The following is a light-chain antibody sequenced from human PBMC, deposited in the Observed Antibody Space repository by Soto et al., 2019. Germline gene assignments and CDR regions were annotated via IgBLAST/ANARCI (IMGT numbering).Light chain of an antibody. V-gene: IGKV3-11*01. CDR3: QQRSNWPT. CDR1: QSVSNNY. J-gene: IGKJ5*01. Sequence: EFVLTQSPCTLSLSPRERATLSCRASQSVSNNYLAWYQQKPGQAPRLLIYDASNRATGIPARFSGSGSGTDFTLTISSLESEDFAIYYCQQRSNWPTFGQGTRLEI. CDR2: DAS.